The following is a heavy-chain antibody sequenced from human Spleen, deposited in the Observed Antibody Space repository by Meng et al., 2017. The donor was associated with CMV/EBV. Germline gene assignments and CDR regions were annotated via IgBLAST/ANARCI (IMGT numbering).Heavy chain of an antibody. CDR3: ARRRWYSGSYWPPLDY. D-gene: IGHD1-26*01. Sequence: GSLRLSCAVSGGSFNGYYWTWIRQPPGKGLEWIGEINHSESTNYNPSLKSRVTISIATSKNQFSLKLTSVTAADTAVYYCARRRWYSGSYWPPLDYWGQGTLVTVSS. V-gene: IGHV4-34*01. J-gene: IGHJ4*02. CDR2: INHSEST. CDR1: GGSFNGYY.